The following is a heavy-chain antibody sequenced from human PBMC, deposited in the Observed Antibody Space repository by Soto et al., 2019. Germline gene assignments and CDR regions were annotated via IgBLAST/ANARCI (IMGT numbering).Heavy chain of an antibody. CDR1: GAAISSVAYY. CDR2: ISSRGST. J-gene: IGHJ4*02. Sequence: QVHLQESGPGLMRPSQTLSLNCAVSGAAISSVAYYWSWIRQHPGKGLEWVGFISSRGSTYYSPSLKSRVSISVDTSKNQFSLRLTSVTAADTAVYYCARYRFSDSWSKFDYWGRGTLVTVSS. D-gene: IGHD3-16*02. CDR3: ARYRFSDSWSKFDY. V-gene: IGHV4-31*11.